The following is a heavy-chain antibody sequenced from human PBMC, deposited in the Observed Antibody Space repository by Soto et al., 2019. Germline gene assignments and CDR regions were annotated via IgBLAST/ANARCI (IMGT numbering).Heavy chain of an antibody. J-gene: IGHJ3*02. V-gene: IGHV1-69*01. CDR1: GGTFSTYG. CDR2: IIPVLGTA. CDR3: ARVRGGMATIRDAFDS. Sequence: QVQLVQSGAEVKKPGSSVKVFCKASGGTFSTYGISWVRQAPGQGLEWMGGIIPVLGTANYAQKFQGRVTITADESTTTAYMELSSLRSEDTAVYYCARVRGGMATIRDAFDSWGQGTMVTVSS. D-gene: IGHD5-12*01.